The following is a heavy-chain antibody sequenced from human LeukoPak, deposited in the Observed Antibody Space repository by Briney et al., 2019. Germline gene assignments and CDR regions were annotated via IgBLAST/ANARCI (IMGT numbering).Heavy chain of an antibody. D-gene: IGHD3-10*01. CDR3: ARGGRRGLLWFGGESCRFDP. CDR1: GGSISSSSYY. CDR2: INHSGST. J-gene: IGHJ5*02. Sequence: KPSETLSLTCTVSGGSISSSSYYWGWIRQPPGKGLEWIGEINHSGSTNYNPSLKSRVTISVDTSKNQFSLKLSSVTAADTAVYYCARGGRRGLLWFGGESCRFDPWGQGTLVTVSS. V-gene: IGHV4-39*07.